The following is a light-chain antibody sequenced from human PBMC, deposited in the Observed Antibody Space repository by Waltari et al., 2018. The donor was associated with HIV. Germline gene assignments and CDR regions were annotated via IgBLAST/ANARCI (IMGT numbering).Light chain of an antibody. J-gene: IGKJ2*01. CDR3: LQYHNWPPYS. Sequence: EIVMTQSPGTLSVSPGERANLSCRASQSVTSHLAWYQHKPGQAPRLLIYGASTRAADIPARFSGSGSGTEFTLTISSLQSEDFAVYYCLQYHNWPPYSFGQGTKLEI. CDR2: GAS. V-gene: IGKV3-15*01. CDR1: QSVTSH.